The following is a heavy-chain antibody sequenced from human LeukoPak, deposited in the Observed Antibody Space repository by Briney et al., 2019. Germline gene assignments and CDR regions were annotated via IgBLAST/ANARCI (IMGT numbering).Heavy chain of an antibody. CDR3: ARAGEGGYSGYFDY. J-gene: IGHJ4*02. CDR1: GGSISSYY. Sequence: PSETLSLTCTVSGGSISSYYWSWIRQPPGKGLEWIGYIYYSGSTNYNPSLKSRVTISVDTSKNQFSLKLSSVTAADTAVYYCARAGEGGYSGYFDYWGQGTLVTVSS. V-gene: IGHV4-59*01. D-gene: IGHD5-12*01. CDR2: IYYSGST.